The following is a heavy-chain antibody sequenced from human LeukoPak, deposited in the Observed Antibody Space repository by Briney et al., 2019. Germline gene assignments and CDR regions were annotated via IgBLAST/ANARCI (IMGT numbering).Heavy chain of an antibody. Sequence: SETLSLTCAVYGGSFSGYYWSWIRQPPGKGLEWIGEINHSGSTNYNPSLKSRVTISVDTSKNQFSLKLSSVTAADTAVYYCARLYSSGWYVEYWGQGTLVTVSS. CDR2: INHSGST. J-gene: IGHJ4*02. CDR1: GGSFSGYY. D-gene: IGHD6-19*01. CDR3: ARLYSSGWYVEY. V-gene: IGHV4-34*01.